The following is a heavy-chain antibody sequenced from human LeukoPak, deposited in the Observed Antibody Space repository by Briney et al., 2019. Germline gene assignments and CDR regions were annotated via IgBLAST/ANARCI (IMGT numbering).Heavy chain of an antibody. V-gene: IGHV1-8*01. CDR3: ARGRTYYDFWSGYYDYYYYMDV. CDR2: MNPNSGNT. D-gene: IGHD3-3*01. Sequence: GASVKVSCKASGYTFTSCDINWVRQATGQGLEWMGWMNPNSGNTGYAQKFQGRVTITRNTSISTAYMELSSLRSEDTAVYYCARGRTYYDFWSGYYDYYYYMDVWGKGTTVTVSS. CDR1: GYTFTSCD. J-gene: IGHJ6*03.